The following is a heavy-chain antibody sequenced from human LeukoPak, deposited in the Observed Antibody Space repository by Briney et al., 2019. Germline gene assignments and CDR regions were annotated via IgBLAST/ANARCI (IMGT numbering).Heavy chain of an antibody. J-gene: IGHJ2*01. CDR2: ISGDGRGT. CDR1: GFIFTDYW. D-gene: IGHD3-3*01. Sequence: GGSLRLSCAASGFIFTDYWMHWVRQGPGKELVWLARISGDGRGTTYADSVKGRFTISRDNAKRTAFLEMKSLRAEDTAVYYCARDRDYDFWSGYPRLSCDFDLWGRGTLVTVSS. CDR3: ARDRDYDFWSGYPRLSCDFDL. V-gene: IGHV3-74*01.